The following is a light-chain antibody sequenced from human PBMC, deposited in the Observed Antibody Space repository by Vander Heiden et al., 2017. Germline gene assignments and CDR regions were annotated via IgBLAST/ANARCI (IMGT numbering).Light chain of an antibody. Sequence: DIQMTQSPSSLSASVGDRVTITCRASQSISSYLNWYQQKPGKAPKLLIYAASSLQSGVPSRFSGSGPGTDFTLTISSLQPEDFATYYCQQSDSTLLTFGGGTKVEIK. CDR2: AAS. CDR1: QSISSY. J-gene: IGKJ4*01. CDR3: QQSDSTLLT. V-gene: IGKV1-39*01.